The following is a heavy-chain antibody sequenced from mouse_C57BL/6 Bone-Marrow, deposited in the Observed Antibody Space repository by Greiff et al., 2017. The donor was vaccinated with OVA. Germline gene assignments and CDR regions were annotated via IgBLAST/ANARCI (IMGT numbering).Heavy chain of an antibody. CDR3: VSRGFAY. Sequence: DVHLVESGGGLVQPKGSLKLSCAASGFSFNTYAMNWVRQAPGKGLEWVARIRSKSNNYATYYADSVKDRFTISRDDSESMLYLQMNNLKTEDTAMYYCVSRGFAYWGQGTLVTVSA. CDR2: IRSKSNNYAT. CDR1: GFSFNTYA. J-gene: IGHJ3*01. V-gene: IGHV10-1*01.